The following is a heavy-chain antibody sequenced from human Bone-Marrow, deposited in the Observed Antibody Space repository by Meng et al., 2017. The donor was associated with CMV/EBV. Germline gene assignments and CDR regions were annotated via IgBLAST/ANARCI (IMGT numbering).Heavy chain of an antibody. CDR2: MNPGSGDT. CDR1: GYTFISSE. CDR3: AGGDYYTRGGYYLLRFDP. V-gene: IGHV1-8*01. D-gene: IGHD3-22*01. Sequence: ASVKVSCKASGYTFISSEIHWLRQATGQGLEWMGWMNPGSGDTGYAQKFQGRLTMARHTSLGTVYMELSSLRSEDTAIYFCAGGDYYTRGGYYLLRFDPWGQGTLVTVSS. J-gene: IGHJ5*02.